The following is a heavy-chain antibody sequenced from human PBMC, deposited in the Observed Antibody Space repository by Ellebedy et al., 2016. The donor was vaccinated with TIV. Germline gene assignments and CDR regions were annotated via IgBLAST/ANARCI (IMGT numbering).Heavy chain of an antibody. V-gene: IGHV1-2*02. CDR3: ASKRCATNCHLPTFDF. CDR1: GYTFTGQY. D-gene: IGHD5-24*01. J-gene: IGHJ4*02. Sequence: ASVKVSXXASGYTFTGQYIHWVRQARGQGLEWMGCINPETGDINYSQKFQVRVAMTRDTSINTAYMELSSLTSDDSAIYYCASKRCATNCHLPTFDFWGQGTLLTVSS. CDR2: INPETGDI.